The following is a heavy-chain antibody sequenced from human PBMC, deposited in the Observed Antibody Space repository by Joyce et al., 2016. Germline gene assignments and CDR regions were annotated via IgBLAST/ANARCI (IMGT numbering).Heavy chain of an antibody. CDR1: GFKFSNYW. V-gene: IGHV3-7*01. D-gene: IGHD4-23*01. CDR2: INQDGSEK. J-gene: IGHJ4*02. Sequence: EVQLVESGGGLVQPGGSLRLSCAASGFKFSNYWMTWVRQDQGKGLEWLANINQDGSEKYYVDSVKGRFTISRDNAKNSLSLQMNSLRADDTAVYYCVEISSGYGGNSGDYWGQGILVTVSS. CDR3: VEISSGYGGNSGDY.